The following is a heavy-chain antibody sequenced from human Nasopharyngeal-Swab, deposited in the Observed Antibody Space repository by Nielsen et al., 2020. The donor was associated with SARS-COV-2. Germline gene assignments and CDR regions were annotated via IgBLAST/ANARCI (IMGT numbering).Heavy chain of an antibody. CDR1: GLTFSSYG. Sequence: GESLKISCAASGLTFSSYGMHWVRQAPGKGLEWVAFIRYDGSNKYYADSVRGRFTISRDNSKNTLYLQMNILRAEDTAVYYCAKDAGGYSSSWGQGTLVTVSS. CDR2: IRYDGSNK. D-gene: IGHD6-13*01. CDR3: AKDAGGYSSS. V-gene: IGHV3-30*02. J-gene: IGHJ4*02.